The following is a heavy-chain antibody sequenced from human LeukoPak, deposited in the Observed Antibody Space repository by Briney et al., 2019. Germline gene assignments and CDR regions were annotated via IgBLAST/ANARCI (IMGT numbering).Heavy chain of an antibody. Sequence: ASVKVSCKASGYTSTGYYMHWVRQAPGQGLEWMGWINPNSGGTNYAQKFQGRVTMTRDTSISTAYMELSRLRSDDTAVYYCARAAWFGELVAFDIWGQGTMVTVSS. V-gene: IGHV1-2*02. CDR2: INPNSGGT. CDR3: ARAAWFGELVAFDI. D-gene: IGHD3-10*01. J-gene: IGHJ3*02. CDR1: GYTSTGYY.